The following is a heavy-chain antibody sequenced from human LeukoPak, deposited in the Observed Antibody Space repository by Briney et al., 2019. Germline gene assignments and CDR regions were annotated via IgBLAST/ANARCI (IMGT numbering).Heavy chain of an antibody. D-gene: IGHD3-9*01. J-gene: IGHJ4*02. CDR1: GGSVSSGSYY. CDR3: ASGGILTGYGYYFDY. V-gene: IGHV4-61*01. CDR2: IYYSGST. Sequence: SETLSLTCTVSGGSVSSGSYYWSWIRQPPGKGLEWIGYIYYSGSTNYNPSLKSRVTISVDTPKNQFSLKLSSVTAADTAVYYCASGGILTGYGYYFDYWGQGTLVTVSS.